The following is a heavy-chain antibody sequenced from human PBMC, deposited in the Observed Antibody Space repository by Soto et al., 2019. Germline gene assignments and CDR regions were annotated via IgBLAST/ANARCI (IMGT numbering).Heavy chain of an antibody. CDR3: ARGTDSFDS. Sequence: QLQLQESGSGLVKPSQTLSLTCAVSGGSISSGGYYWHWLGQPPGKCLEWIGYIYHSGCTYYNPSLKRRVTITVHRSKNQFSLKLSSVTAADTAVYYCARGTDSFDSWGQGTLVTVSS. V-gene: IGHV4-30-2*01. CDR1: GGSISSGGYY. J-gene: IGHJ4*02. CDR2: IYHSGCT.